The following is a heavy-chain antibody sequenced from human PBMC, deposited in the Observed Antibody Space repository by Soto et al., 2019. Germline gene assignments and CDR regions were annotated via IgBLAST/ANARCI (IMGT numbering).Heavy chain of an antibody. CDR3: ARGHSYGTYYYYGMDV. CDR1: GSSVSSGSYY. J-gene: IGHJ6*02. D-gene: IGHD5-18*01. V-gene: IGHV4-61*01. Sequence: PSETLSLTCTVSGSSVSSGSYYWSWIRQPPGKGLEWIGYIYYSGSTNYNPSLKSRVTISVDTSKNQFSLKLSSVTAADTAVYYCARGHSYGTYYYYGMDVWGQGTTVTVSS. CDR2: IYYSGST.